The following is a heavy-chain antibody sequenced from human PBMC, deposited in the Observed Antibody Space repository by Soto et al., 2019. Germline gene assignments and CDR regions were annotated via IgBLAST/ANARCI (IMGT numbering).Heavy chain of an antibody. CDR2: IIPILGIA. D-gene: IGHD1-26*01. Sequence: QVQLVQSGAEVKKPGSSVKVSCKASGGTFSSYTISWVRQAPGQGLEWMGRIIPILGIANYAQKFQGRVTITADKSTSTAYIELSSLRYDDTAVYYCARERSVRRRHLDYWSQGTLVTVSS. V-gene: IGHV1-69*08. CDR1: GGTFSSYT. CDR3: ARERSVRRRHLDY. J-gene: IGHJ4*02.